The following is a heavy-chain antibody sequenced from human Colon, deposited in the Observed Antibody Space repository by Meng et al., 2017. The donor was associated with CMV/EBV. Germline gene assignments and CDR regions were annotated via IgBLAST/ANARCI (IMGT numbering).Heavy chain of an antibody. D-gene: IGHD2-15*01. CDR2: MYTADST. Sequence: GESLKISCAASGFDFSAFGMNWLRQAPGKGLEWVSIMYTADSTFYADSVRGRFTISRDNSRNTLFLQMNSLRNGDTAVYYCVTKTAKYCSSGPCPGYFDNWGQGTLVTVSS. CDR1: GFDFSAFG. J-gene: IGHJ4*02. V-gene: IGHV3-53*05. CDR3: VTKTAKYCSSGPCPGYFDN.